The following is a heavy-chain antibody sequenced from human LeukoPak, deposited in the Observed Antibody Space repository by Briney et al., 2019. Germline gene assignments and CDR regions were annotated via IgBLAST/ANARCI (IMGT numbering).Heavy chain of an antibody. CDR2: INHSGST. CDR3: ARGGTIFGVVIRTKSNFDY. CDR1: GGSFSGYY. D-gene: IGHD3-3*01. Sequence: KASETLSLTCAVYGGSFSGYYWSWIRQPPGKGLEWIGEINHSGSTNYNPSLKSRVTISVDTSKNQFSLKLSSVTAADTAVYYCARGGTIFGVVIRTKSNFDYWGQGTLVTVSS. V-gene: IGHV4-34*01. J-gene: IGHJ4*02.